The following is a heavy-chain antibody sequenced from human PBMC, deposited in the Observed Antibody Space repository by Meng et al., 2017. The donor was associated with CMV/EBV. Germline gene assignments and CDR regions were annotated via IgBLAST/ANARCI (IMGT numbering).Heavy chain of an antibody. CDR3: ARGVGPAVQFLVQAVGERYYGMDV. Sequence: ASVKVSCKASGYTFTSYGISWVRQAPGQGLEWMGWISAYNGNTNYAQKLQGRVTMTTDTSTSTAYMELRSLRSDDTAVYYCARGVGPAVQFLVQAVGERYYGMDVWGQGTTVTVSS. D-gene: IGHD3-3*01. CDR2: ISAYNGNT. V-gene: IGHV1-18*01. J-gene: IGHJ6*02. CDR1: GYTFTSYG.